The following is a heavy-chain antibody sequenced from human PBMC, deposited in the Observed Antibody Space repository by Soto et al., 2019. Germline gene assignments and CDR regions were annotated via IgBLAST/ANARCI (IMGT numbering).Heavy chain of an antibody. CDR3: AKDRLGTPHAFDI. CDR2: ISYDGSNK. V-gene: IGHV3-30*18. D-gene: IGHD6-19*01. CDR1: GFTFSSYG. Sequence: AGGSLRLSCAASGFTFSSYGMHWVRQAPGKGLEWVAVISYDGSNKYYADSVKGRFTISRDNSKNTLYLQMNSLRAEDTAVYYCAKDRLGTPHAFDIWGQGTMVTVSS. J-gene: IGHJ3*02.